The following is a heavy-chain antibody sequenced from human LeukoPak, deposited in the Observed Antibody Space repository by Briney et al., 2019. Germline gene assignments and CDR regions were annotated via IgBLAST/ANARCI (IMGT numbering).Heavy chain of an antibody. Sequence: GGSLRLSCAASGFTFSDYYMSWIRQAPGKGLEWVSYISSSGSTIYYADSVKGRFTISRDNAKNSLYLQMNSLRAEDTAVYYCAKEQDNLLLLSHFDSWGQGILVTVSA. CDR1: GFTFSDYY. CDR2: ISSSGSTI. D-gene: IGHD1-14*01. V-gene: IGHV3-11*01. CDR3: AKEQDNLLLLSHFDS. J-gene: IGHJ4*02.